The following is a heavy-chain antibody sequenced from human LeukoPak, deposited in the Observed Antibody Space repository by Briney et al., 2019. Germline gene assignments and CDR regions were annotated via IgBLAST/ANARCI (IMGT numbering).Heavy chain of an antibody. CDR1: GYTFTNYG. CDR3: ARVNYDFWSGYWDYGMDV. J-gene: IGHJ6*02. D-gene: IGHD3-3*01. CDR2: ISAYNGNT. V-gene: IGHV1-18*01. Sequence: GASVKVSCKASGYTFTNYGISWVRQAPGRGLEWMGWISAYNGNTNYAQKLQGRVTMTTDTSTSTAYMELRSLRSDDTAVYYCARVNYDFWSGYWDYGMDVWGQGTTVTVSS.